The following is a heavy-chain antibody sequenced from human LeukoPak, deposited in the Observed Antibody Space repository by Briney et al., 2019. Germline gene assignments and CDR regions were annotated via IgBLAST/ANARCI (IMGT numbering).Heavy chain of an antibody. D-gene: IGHD1-14*01. V-gene: IGHV3-30*18. J-gene: IGHJ6*02. Sequence: GGSLRLSCAASGFMFTNCAFHWVRQAPGKGPEWVATVSYDGKYEFYSDSVKGRFSISRDDSDNTVYLQMNSLRPEDSAVFYCAKVRGPLYYYAIDAWGQGTKVTVSS. CDR1: GFMFTNCA. CDR3: AKVRGPLYYYAIDA. CDR2: VSYDGKYE.